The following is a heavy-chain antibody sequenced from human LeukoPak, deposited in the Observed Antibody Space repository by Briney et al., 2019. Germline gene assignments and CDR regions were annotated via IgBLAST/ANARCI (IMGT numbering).Heavy chain of an antibody. D-gene: IGHD2-2*01. CDR1: GFTFSIYS. CDR2: ISSNGDST. J-gene: IGHJ4*02. V-gene: IGHV3-23*01. CDR3: AKVARTWYCSSTSCPEGDYFDY. Sequence: GGSLRLSCAASGFTFSIYSMNWVRQAPGKGLEWVSAISSNGDSTHYADSVKGRFTISRDNSRNTLYLQMNSLRAEDTAIFYCAKVARTWYCSSTSCPEGDYFDYWGQGALVTVSS.